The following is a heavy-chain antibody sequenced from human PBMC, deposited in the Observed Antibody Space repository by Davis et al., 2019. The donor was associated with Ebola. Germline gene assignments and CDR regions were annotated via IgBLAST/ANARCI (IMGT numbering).Heavy chain of an antibody. D-gene: IGHD5-18*01. CDR1: GGTFSTYT. CDR3: ARRSYGYGWFDP. Sequence: SVKVSCKASGGTFSTYTISWVRQAPGQGLEWMGGIIPIFGTANYAQKFQGRVTITADESTSTAYMELSSLRSEDTAVYYCARRSYGYGWFDPWGQGTLVTVSS. J-gene: IGHJ5*02. CDR2: IIPIFGTA. V-gene: IGHV1-69*13.